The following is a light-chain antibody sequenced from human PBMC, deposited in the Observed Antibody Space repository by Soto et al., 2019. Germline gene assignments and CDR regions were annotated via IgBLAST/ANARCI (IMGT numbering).Light chain of an antibody. CDR3: QQYSSFPRT. CDR1: QSIDSW. V-gene: IGKV1-5*03. CDR2: VAS. Sequence: DIQMTQSPSTLSASVGDRVTITCRASQSIDSWLAWYQQKPGKAPKLLISVASNLESGVPSQFSGSGSGTEFALTISSLQPDDFATYYCQQYSSFPRTFGQGTKVEI. J-gene: IGKJ1*01.